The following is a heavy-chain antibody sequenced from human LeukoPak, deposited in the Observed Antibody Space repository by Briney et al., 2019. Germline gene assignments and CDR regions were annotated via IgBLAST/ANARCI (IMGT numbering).Heavy chain of an antibody. Sequence: SETLSLTCAVYGGSFSGYYWSWIRQPPGKGLEWIGEINHSGSTNYNPSLKSRVTISVDTSKNQFSLKLSSVTAADTAVYYCASSVGYSYEYYFDYWGQGTLVTVSS. V-gene: IGHV4-34*01. CDR3: ASSVGYSYEYYFDY. J-gene: IGHJ4*02. D-gene: IGHD5-18*01. CDR1: GGSFSGYY. CDR2: INHSGST.